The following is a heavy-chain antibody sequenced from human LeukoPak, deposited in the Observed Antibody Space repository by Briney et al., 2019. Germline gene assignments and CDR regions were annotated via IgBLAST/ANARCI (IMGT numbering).Heavy chain of an antibody. Sequence: PSATLSLTCTVSGGTISGYYWSWIRQPPGKGLEWIGYIYYSGSTNYNPSIKSRVTISVDTSKNQFSLKLSSVTAADTAAYYCARQDYGDYDYYFDYWGQGTLVTVSS. CDR2: IYYSGST. CDR1: GGTISGYY. V-gene: IGHV4-59*01. J-gene: IGHJ4*02. D-gene: IGHD4-17*01. CDR3: ARQDYGDYDYYFDY.